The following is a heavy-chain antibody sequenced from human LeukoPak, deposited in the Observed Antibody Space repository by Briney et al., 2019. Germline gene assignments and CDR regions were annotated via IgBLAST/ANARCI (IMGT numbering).Heavy chain of an antibody. CDR1: GFTVSSNY. J-gene: IGHJ4*02. CDR3: ASTEAYDYVWGSYRFSY. D-gene: IGHD3-16*02. CDR2: IYSGGST. Sequence: GGSLRLSCAASGFTVSSNYMSWVRQAPGKGLEWVSVIYSGGSTYYADSVKGRFAISRDNSKNTLYLQMNSLRAEDTAVYYCASTEAYDYVWGSYRFSYWGQGTLVTVSS. V-gene: IGHV3-53*01.